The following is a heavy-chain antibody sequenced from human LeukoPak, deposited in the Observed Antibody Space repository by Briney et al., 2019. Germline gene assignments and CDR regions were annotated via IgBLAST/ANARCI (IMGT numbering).Heavy chain of an antibody. J-gene: IGHJ4*02. V-gene: IGHV4-59*01. D-gene: IGHD4-17*01. CDR1: GGSISSYY. CDR3: GRDDYGDYVFDY. CDR2: IYYSGST. Sequence: SETLSLTCTVSGGSISSYYWTWIRQPPGRGLEWIGYIYYSGSTKYNPSLKSRVTISVDTSKNQFSLKLSSVTAADTAVYYCGRDDYGDYVFDYWGQGTLVTVSS.